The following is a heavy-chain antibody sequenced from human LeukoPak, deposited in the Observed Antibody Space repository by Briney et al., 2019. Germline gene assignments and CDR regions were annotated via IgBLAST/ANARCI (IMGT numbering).Heavy chain of an antibody. CDR3: ARLKDSVDAFDI. J-gene: IGHJ3*02. V-gene: IGHV4-39*07. D-gene: IGHD2-15*01. CDR1: GGSISSSSYY. Sequence: SETLSLTCTVSGGSISSSSYYWGWIRQPPGKGLEWIGSIYYSGSTYYNPSLKSRVTISVDTSKNQFSLKLCSVTAADTAVYYCARLKDSVDAFDIWGQGTMVTVSS. CDR2: IYYSGST.